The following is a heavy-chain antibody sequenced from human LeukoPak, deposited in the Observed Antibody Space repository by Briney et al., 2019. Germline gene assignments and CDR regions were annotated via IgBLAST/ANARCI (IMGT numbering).Heavy chain of an antibody. CDR3: ARAPSSTTYYYYHMDG. CDR2: IYTSGST. J-gene: IGHJ6*03. CDR1: GGSINNYY. V-gene: IGHV4-4*07. Sequence: SETLSLTCTVSGGSINNYYWSWIRQPAGKGLEWIGRIYTSGSTNYNPSLKSRVTMSVDTSKNQFSLKLTSVTAADTAVYYCARAPSSTTYYYYHMDGWGKGTTVTVSS. D-gene: IGHD2-2*01.